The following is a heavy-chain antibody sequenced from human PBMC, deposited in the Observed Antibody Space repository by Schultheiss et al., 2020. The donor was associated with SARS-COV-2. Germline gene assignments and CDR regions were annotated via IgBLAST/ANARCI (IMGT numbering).Heavy chain of an antibody. D-gene: IGHD1-7*01. CDR3: ARGSGTTTSEVWFDP. V-gene: IGHV4-34*09. Sequence: SETLSLTCAVYGGSFSGYCWSWIRQPPGKGLEWIGYIYYSGSTYYNPSLKSRVTISVDTSKNQFSLKLSSVTAADTAVYYCARGSGTTTSEVWFDPWGQGTLVTVSS. CDR2: IYYSGST. CDR1: GGSFSGYC. J-gene: IGHJ5*02.